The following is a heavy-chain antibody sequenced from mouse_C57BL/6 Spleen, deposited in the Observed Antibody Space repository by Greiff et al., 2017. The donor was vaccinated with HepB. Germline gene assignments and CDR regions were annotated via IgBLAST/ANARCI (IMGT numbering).Heavy chain of an antibody. Sequence: EVQLQQSGAELVRPGASVKLSCTASGFNIKDDYMHWVKQRPEQGLEWIGWIDPENGDTEYASKFQGKATITADTSSNTAYLQLSSLTSEDTAVYYCTTFKTGTANYCGQGTTLTVSS. D-gene: IGHD4-1*01. J-gene: IGHJ2*01. CDR1: GFNIKDDY. V-gene: IGHV14-4*01. CDR3: TTFKTGTANY. CDR2: IDPENGDT.